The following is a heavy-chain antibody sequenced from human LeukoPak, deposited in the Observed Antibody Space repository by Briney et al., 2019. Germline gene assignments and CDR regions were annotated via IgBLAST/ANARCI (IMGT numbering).Heavy chain of an antibody. CDR3: AREWYYDSSGYFPGDWFDP. CDR1: GFTFSSYW. J-gene: IGHJ5*02. CDR2: IKQDGSEK. V-gene: IGHV3-7*01. Sequence: GGSLRLSCAASGFTFSSYWMSWVRQAPGKGLEWVANIKQDGSEKYYMDSGKGRFTISRDNAKNSLYLQMNSLRAEDTAVYYCAREWYYDSSGYFPGDWFDPWGQGTLVTVSS. D-gene: IGHD3-22*01.